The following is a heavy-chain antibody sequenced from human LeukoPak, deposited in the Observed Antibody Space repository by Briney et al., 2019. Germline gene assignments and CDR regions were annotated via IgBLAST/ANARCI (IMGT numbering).Heavy chain of an antibody. V-gene: IGHV4-61*08. J-gene: IGHJ6*02. D-gene: IGHD1-14*01. CDR3: ARGLTTYGMDV. CDR2: IYYSGST. CDR1: GGSISSGGYY. Sequence: SQTLSLTCTVSGGSISSGGYYWSWIRQPPGKGLEWIGYIYYSGSTNYNPSLKSRVTISVDTSKNQFSLKLSSVTAADTAVYYCARGLTTYGMDVWGQGTTVTVSS.